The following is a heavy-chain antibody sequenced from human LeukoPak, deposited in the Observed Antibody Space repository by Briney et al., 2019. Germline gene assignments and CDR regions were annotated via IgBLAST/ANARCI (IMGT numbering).Heavy chain of an antibody. Sequence: GGSLSLSCGVPGFTFSNAWMSWVRQAPGKGLEWVSYISSSGSTIYYADSVKGRFTISRDNAKNSLYLQMNRLRAEDTAVYYCAELGITMIGGVWGKGTTVTISS. CDR3: AELGITMIGGV. V-gene: IGHV3-11*04. D-gene: IGHD3-10*02. CDR1: GFTFSNAW. J-gene: IGHJ6*04. CDR2: ISSSGSTI.